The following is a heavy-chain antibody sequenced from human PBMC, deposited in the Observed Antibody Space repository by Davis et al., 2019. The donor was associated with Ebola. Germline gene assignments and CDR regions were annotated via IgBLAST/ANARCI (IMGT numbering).Heavy chain of an antibody. CDR2: ITGSGGSR. Sequence: GESLKISCAASGFTFSNYAMSWVRQAPGKGLEWVSSITGSGGSRYHADSVKCRFTISRDNSENTLHLQMNSLRADDTAVYYCARGRYPTSSLDYWGQGTLVTVSS. J-gene: IGHJ4*02. V-gene: IGHV3-23*01. CDR1: GFTFSNYA. CDR3: ARGRYPTSSLDY. D-gene: IGHD6-6*01.